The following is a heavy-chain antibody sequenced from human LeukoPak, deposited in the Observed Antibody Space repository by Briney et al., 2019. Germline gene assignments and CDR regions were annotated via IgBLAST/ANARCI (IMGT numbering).Heavy chain of an antibody. CDR3: ARCHLGYYDADHWFDP. CDR1: GGSISSSSYY. CDR2: IYYSGST. J-gene: IGHJ5*02. Sequence: SETLSLTCTVSGGSISSSSYYWGWIRQPPGKGLEWIGSIYYSGSTYYNPSLKSRVTISVDTSKNQFSLKLSSVTAADTAVYYCARCHLGYYDADHWFDPWGQGTLVTVSS. D-gene: IGHD3-22*01. V-gene: IGHV4-39*01.